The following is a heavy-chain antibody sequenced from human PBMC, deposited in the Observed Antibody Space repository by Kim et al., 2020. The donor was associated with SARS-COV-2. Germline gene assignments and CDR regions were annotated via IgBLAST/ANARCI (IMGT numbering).Heavy chain of an antibody. CDR1: GGSITSYY. V-gene: IGHV4-59*01. CDR2: IYYSGST. D-gene: IGHD4-17*01. CDR3: AGVYGGNTDSDY. J-gene: IGHJ4*02. Sequence: SETLSLTCTVSGGSITSYYWTWIRQPPGKGLEWIGYIYYSGSTNYNPSLKSRVTISVDTSKNQFSLKLNSMTAADTAVYYCAGVYGGNTDSDYFCQGTL.